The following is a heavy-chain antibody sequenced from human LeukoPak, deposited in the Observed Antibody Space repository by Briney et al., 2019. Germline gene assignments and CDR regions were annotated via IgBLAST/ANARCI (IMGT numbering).Heavy chain of an antibody. D-gene: IGHD6-13*01. CDR1: GGSISSYY. J-gene: IGHJ4*02. CDR2: IYYSGST. Sequence: SETLSLTCTVSGGSISSYYWSWIRQPPGKGLEWIGYIYYSGSTNYNPSLKSRVTISVDTSKNQFSLKLSSVTAADTAVYYCATRDGSWGGYYFDYWGQGTLVTVSS. CDR3: ATRDGSWGGYYFDY. V-gene: IGHV4-59*12.